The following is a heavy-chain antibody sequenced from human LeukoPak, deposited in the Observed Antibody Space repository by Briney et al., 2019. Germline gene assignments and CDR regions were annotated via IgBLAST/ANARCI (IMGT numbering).Heavy chain of an antibody. D-gene: IGHD3-22*01. CDR2: ISYDGSNK. CDR3: ARAPTYYYDSSGPFDY. Sequence: GGSLRLSCAASGFTFSSYAMHWVRQAPGKGLEWVAVISYDGSNKYYADSVKGRFTISRDNSKKTLYLQMNSLRAEDTAVYYCARAPTYYYDSSGPFDYWGQGTLVTVSS. V-gene: IGHV3-30-3*01. CDR1: GFTFSSYA. J-gene: IGHJ4*02.